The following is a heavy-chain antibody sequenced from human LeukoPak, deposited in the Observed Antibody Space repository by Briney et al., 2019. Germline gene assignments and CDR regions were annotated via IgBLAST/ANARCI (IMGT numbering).Heavy chain of an antibody. CDR3: ARDSCSSTSCFPTFDP. V-gene: IGHV3-21*01. CDR2: ISSSSSYI. J-gene: IGHJ5*02. D-gene: IGHD2-2*01. CDR1: GFTFSSYS. Sequence: GGSLRLSCAASGFTFSSYSMNRVRWAPGKGLEWVSSISSSSSYIYYADSVKGRFTISRDNAKTSLYLQMNSLRAEDTAVYYCARDSCSSTSCFPTFDPWGQGTLVTVSS.